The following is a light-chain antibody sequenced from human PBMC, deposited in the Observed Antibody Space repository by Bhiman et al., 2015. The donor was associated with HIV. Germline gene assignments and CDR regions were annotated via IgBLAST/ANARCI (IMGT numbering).Light chain of an antibody. Sequence: QSALTQPASVSGSPGQSITISCTGTSSDVGDYNFVSWYQQHPGKAPKLMIYDVTKRPSGISNRFSGSKSGNTASLTISGLQAEDEADYYCSSYTSSNTYVLFGGGTKLTVL. V-gene: IGLV2-14*03. J-gene: IGLJ2*01. CDR2: DVT. CDR1: SSDVGDYNF. CDR3: SSYTSSNTYVL.